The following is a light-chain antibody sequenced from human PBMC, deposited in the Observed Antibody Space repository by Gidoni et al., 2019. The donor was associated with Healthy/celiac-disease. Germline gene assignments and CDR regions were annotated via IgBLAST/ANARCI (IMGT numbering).Light chain of an antibody. Sequence: DIVMTQSPDSLAVSLGERATFNCKSSQSVLYSSNNKNYLAWYQQKPGQPPKLLIYWASTRESGVPDRCSGSGSGKDFTLTISSLQAKDVAVYYCQQYYSTPFTFXPXTKVDIK. CDR1: QSVLYSSNNKNY. J-gene: IGKJ3*01. CDR2: WAS. CDR3: QQYYSTPFT. V-gene: IGKV4-1*01.